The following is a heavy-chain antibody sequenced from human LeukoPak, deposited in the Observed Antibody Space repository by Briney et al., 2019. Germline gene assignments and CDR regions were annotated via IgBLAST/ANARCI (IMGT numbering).Heavy chain of an antibody. CDR1: GVSISDYY. Sequence: SETLSLTCTVSGVSISDYYWSWIRQSPGKGLEWIGYIYYTGSTYYNPSLKSRVTISVDTSRYQFSLNLKSVTAADTAVYYCARCGAYYDSSGYYYSYYYGMDVWGQGTTVTVSS. CDR2: IYYTGST. V-gene: IGHV4-59*01. D-gene: IGHD3-22*01. J-gene: IGHJ6*02. CDR3: ARCGAYYDSSGYYYSYYYGMDV.